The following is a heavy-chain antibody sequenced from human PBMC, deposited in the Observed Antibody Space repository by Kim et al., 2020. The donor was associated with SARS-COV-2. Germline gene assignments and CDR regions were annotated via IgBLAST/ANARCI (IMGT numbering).Heavy chain of an antibody. D-gene: IGHD2-21*01. CDR2: ISGSGGST. V-gene: IGHV3-23*01. J-gene: IGHJ5*02. CDR3: AKVPDPVVVVHWFDP. CDR1: GFTFSSYA. Sequence: GGSLRLSCAASGFTFSSYAMSWVRQAPGKGLEWVSAISGSGGSTYYADSVKGRFTISRDNSKNTLYLQMNSLRAEDTAVYYCAKVPDPVVVVHWFDPWGQGTLVTVSS.